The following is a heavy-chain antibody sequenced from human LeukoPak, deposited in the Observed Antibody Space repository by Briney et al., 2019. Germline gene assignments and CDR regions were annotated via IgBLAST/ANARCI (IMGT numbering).Heavy chain of an antibody. D-gene: IGHD3-10*01. CDR3: ARSIIRGVLPY. CDR2: ISNDADNN. J-gene: IGHJ4*02. CDR1: GFTFDTYW. Sequence: PGGSLRLSCAASGFTFDTYWMSWVRQAPGKGLEWVAVISNDADNNWYVDSVKGRFTISRDNSKNTLYLQMNSLRAEDTAMYYCARSIIRGVLPYWGQGTLVTVSS. V-gene: IGHV3-30*03.